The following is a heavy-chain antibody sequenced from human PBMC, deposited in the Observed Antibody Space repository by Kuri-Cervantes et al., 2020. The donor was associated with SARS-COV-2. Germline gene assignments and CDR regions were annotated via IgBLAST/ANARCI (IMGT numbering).Heavy chain of an antibody. CDR3: ASLSNLEWLPP. Sequence: GGSLRLSCAASGFTFSSYWMHWVRQAPGKGLVWVSRINSEGSSTSYADSVKGRFTISRDNAKNTLYLQMNSLRAEDTAVYYCASLSNLEWLPPWGQGTLVTVSS. D-gene: IGHD3-3*01. J-gene: IGHJ5*02. V-gene: IGHV3-74*01. CDR2: INSEGSST. CDR1: GFTFSSYW.